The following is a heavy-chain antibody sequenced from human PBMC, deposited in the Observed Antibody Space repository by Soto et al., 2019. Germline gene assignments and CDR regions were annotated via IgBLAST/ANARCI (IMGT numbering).Heavy chain of an antibody. J-gene: IGHJ4*02. Sequence: ASVKVSCKASGYTFTGYYMHWVRQAPGQGLEWMGWINPNSGGTNYAQKFQGWVTMTMDTSISTAYMELSRLRSDDTAVYYCARGSAKDTAMVYFDYWGQGTLVTVSS. CDR3: ARGSAKDTAMVYFDY. D-gene: IGHD5-18*01. CDR2: INPNSGGT. CDR1: GYTFTGYY. V-gene: IGHV1-2*04.